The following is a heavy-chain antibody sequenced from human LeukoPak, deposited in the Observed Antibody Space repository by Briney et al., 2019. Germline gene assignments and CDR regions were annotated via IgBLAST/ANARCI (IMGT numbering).Heavy chain of an antibody. CDR3: ARLSVCYYYGMDV. V-gene: IGHV4-59*08. J-gene: IGHJ6*02. Sequence: SETLSLTCTVSGGSISSYYWSWIRQPPGKGLEWIGYIYYSGSTNYNPSLKSRVTISVDTSKNQFSLKLSSVTAADTAVYYCARLSVCYYYGMDVWGQGTTVTVSS. CDR2: IYYSGST. CDR1: GGSISSYY.